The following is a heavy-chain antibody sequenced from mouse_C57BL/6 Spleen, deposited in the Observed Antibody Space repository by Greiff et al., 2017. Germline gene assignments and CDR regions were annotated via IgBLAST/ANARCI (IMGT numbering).Heavy chain of an antibody. CDR3: ARSNDYDEEVYFDY. J-gene: IGHJ2*01. Sequence: VQLKQSGPELVKPGASVKIPCKASGYTFTDYNMDWVKQSHGKSLEWIGDINPNNGGTIYNQKFKGKATLTVDKSSSTAYMELRSLTSEDTAVYYCARSNDYDEEVYFDYWGQGTTLTVSS. D-gene: IGHD2-4*01. V-gene: IGHV1-18*01. CDR1: GYTFTDYN. CDR2: INPNNGGT.